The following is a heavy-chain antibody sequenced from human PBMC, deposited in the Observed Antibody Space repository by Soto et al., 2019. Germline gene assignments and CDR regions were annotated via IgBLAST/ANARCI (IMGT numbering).Heavy chain of an antibody. V-gene: IGHV3-7*01. CDR3: AKDRTDIVVVPAAFDI. D-gene: IGHD2-2*01. CDR2: IKQDGSEK. Sequence: PGGSLRLSCAASGFTFNSYWMSWVRQAPGKGLEWVANIKQDGSEKYYVDSVKGRFTISRDNAKNSLYLQMNSLRAEDTAVYYCAKDRTDIVVVPAAFDIWGQGTMVTVSS. CDR1: GFTFNSYW. J-gene: IGHJ3*02.